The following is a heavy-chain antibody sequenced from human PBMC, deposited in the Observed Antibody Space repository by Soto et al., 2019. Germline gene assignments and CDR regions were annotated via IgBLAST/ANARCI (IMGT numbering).Heavy chain of an antibody. CDR3: AHSRVSAIYHYFDY. D-gene: IGHD2-2*02. V-gene: IGHV2-5*02. Sequence: QITLKESGPTLVKPTQPLTLTCTFTGFSLSTSGVGVGWIRQPPGKALEWLGLIYWDDDKRYSPSLKSRLTVTKDTSKNPVVLTVTNMDTVDTATYYCAHSRVSAIYHYFDYWGQGTLVAVSS. CDR1: GFSLSTSGVG. J-gene: IGHJ4*02. CDR2: IYWDDDK.